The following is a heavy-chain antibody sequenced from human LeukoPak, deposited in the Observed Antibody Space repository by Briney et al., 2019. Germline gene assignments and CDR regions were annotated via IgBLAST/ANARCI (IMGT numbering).Heavy chain of an antibody. D-gene: IGHD4-17*01. Sequence: SETLSLTCTVSAYSISSGYYWGWIRQPPGKGLEWIGSIYYSGSTYYNPSLKSRVTISVDTSKNQFSLKLSSVTAADTAVYYCARDYGDSNNDAFDIWGQGTMVTVSS. CDR2: IYYSGST. J-gene: IGHJ3*02. CDR1: AYSISSGYY. CDR3: ARDYGDSNNDAFDI. V-gene: IGHV4-38-2*02.